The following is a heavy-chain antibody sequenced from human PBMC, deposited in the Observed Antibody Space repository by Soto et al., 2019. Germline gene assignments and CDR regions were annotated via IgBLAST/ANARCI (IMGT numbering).Heavy chain of an antibody. CDR2: MSPNSGNT. V-gene: IGHV1-8*02. J-gene: IGHJ4*02. D-gene: IGHD2-21*02. CDR3: ARVRCRRGDCYSSTYNFDY. Sequence: QVQLVQSGAEVKKPGASVRVSCQASGYTFSDYDINWVRQATGQGLEWVGWMSPNSGNTGSAQNFKDRVTLIWNTSISAAYMELSSLRSEDTAVYFCARVRCRRGDCYSSTYNFDYWGQGTLVTVSS. CDR1: GYTFSDYD.